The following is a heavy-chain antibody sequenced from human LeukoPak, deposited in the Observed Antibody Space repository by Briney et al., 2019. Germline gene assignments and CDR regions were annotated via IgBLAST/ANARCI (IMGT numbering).Heavy chain of an antibody. CDR3: ARGNDHFDY. CDR1: GGAINSGHF. CDR2: ISYTGIT. J-gene: IGHJ4*02. V-gene: IGHV4-31*03. D-gene: IGHD3-16*01. Sequence: SETLSLTCTVSGGAINSGHFWNWLRQPPGKGLEYIGYISYTGITYHNPSLRSRVNMSIDTFKKQFSLKLASVTAADTATYYCARGNDHFDYWGQGSLVTVSS.